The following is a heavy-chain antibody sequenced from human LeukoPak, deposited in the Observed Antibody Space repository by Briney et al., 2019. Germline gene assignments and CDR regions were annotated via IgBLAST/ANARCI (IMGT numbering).Heavy chain of an antibody. V-gene: IGHV4-4*07. Sequence: SETLSLTCTVSGGSISSYYWSWIRQPAGKGLEWIGRIYTSGSTNYNPSLKSRVTMSVDTSKNQFSLKLSSVTAADTAVYYCARDPDYYDSSGHDYWGQGTLVTVSS. CDR1: GGSISSYY. CDR3: ARDPDYYDSSGHDY. J-gene: IGHJ4*02. CDR2: IYTSGST. D-gene: IGHD3-22*01.